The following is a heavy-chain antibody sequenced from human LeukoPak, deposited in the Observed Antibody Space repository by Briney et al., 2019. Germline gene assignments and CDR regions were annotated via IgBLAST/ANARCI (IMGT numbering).Heavy chain of an antibody. D-gene: IGHD5-18*01. CDR1: GFTVSSSY. J-gene: IGHJ6*03. Sequence: PGGSLRLSCAASGFTVSSSYMSWVRQAPGRGLEWVSVIYSGGSTYYAHSVKGRFTISRDNSKNPLYIQMNSLRAEDTAVYYCVSQRGYSYGYYYYYMDVWGKGTTVTVSS. V-gene: IGHV3-53*01. CDR2: IYSGGST. CDR3: VSQRGYSYGYYYYYMDV.